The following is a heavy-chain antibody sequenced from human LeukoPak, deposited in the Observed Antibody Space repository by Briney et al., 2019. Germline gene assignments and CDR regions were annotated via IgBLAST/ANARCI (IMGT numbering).Heavy chain of an antibody. J-gene: IGHJ1*01. V-gene: IGHV5-51*01. CDR2: IYPGDSDT. D-gene: IGHD2/OR15-2a*01. CDR1: GFSFTSFW. CDR3: ARSAADRSTSLYFQH. Sequence: GESLKISCKGSGFSFTSFWIGWVRQMPGKDLEWMGIIYPGDSDTRYSPSFQGQVTISADRSTSTDSLQWSRLKASDTAIYYCARSAADRSTSLYFQHWGQGTLVTVSS.